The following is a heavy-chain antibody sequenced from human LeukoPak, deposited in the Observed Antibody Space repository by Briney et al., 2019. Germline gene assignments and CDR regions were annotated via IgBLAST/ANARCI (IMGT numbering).Heavy chain of an antibody. V-gene: IGHV4-39*01. Sequence: SETLSLTCAVSGGSISSSSYYWGWIRQPPGKGLEWIGSIYYSGSTYYNPPLKSRVTISVDTSKNQFSLQLSSVTAADTAVYYCASPGSYGSRWAYYFDYWGQGTLVTVSS. CDR2: IYYSGST. CDR3: ASPGSYGSRWAYYFDY. J-gene: IGHJ4*02. CDR1: GGSISSSSYY. D-gene: IGHD6-13*01.